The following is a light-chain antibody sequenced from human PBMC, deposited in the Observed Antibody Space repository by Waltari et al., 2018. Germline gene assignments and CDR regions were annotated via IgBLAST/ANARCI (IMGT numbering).Light chain of an antibody. CDR1: SGYTRTTPY. CDR2: KAN. J-gene: IGLJ3*02. V-gene: IGLV8-61*01. Sequence: QTVVTQEPSLSVSPGGTVTPTCPLSSGYTRTTPYAPWYQQTPGQAPRTLVYKANARSSGVPDRFSGSILGNTAALTITGAQADDESDYYCALYMGSGIWVFGGGTRLTVL. CDR3: ALYMGSGIWV.